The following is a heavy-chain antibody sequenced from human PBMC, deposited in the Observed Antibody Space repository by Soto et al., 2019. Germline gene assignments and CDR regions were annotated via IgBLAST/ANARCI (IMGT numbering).Heavy chain of an antibody. CDR1: GGSLSSSGCY. D-gene: IGHD3-10*01. CDR2: IYYSGST. V-gene: IGHV4-39*01. CDR3: ARYGSGSSVWFDP. J-gene: IGHJ5*02. Sequence: SETLSVTCTVSGGSLSSSGCYWGWIRQPPGKGLEWIGSIYYSGSTYYNPSLKSRVTISVDTSKNQFSLKLSSVTAADTAVYYCARYGSGSSVWFDPWGQGTLVTVPQ.